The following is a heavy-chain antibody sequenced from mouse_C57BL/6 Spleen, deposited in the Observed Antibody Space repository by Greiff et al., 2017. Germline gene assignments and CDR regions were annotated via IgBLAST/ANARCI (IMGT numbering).Heavy chain of an antibody. V-gene: IGHV1-9*01. D-gene: IGHD2-5*01. CDR2: ILPGSGST. Sequence: QVQLKQSGAELMKPGASVKLSCKATGYTFTGYWIEWVKQRPGHGLEWIGEILPGSGSTNYNEKFKGKATFTADTSSNTAYMQLSSLTTEDSAIYYWARSRDYSNFFFDYWGQGTTLTVSS. CDR3: ARSRDYSNFFFDY. J-gene: IGHJ2*01. CDR1: GYTFTGYW.